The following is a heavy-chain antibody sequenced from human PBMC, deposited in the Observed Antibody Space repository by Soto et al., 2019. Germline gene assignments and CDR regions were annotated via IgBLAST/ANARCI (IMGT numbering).Heavy chain of an antibody. CDR2: INHSGST. CDR1: GGSFSGYY. V-gene: IGHV4-34*01. Sequence: SETLSLTCAVYGGSFSGYYWSWIRQPPGKGLEWIGEINHSGSTNYNPSLKSRVTISVDTSKNQFSLKLSSVTAADTAVYYCARHHCSSTSSYYYYMDVWGKGTTVTVSS. CDR3: ARHHCSSTSSYYYYMDV. D-gene: IGHD2-2*01. J-gene: IGHJ6*03.